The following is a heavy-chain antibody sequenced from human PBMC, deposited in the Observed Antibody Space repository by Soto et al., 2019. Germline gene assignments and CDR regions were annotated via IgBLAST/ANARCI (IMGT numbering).Heavy chain of an antibody. Sequence: EVRLVETGGGLIQPGGSLRLSCAASGFNVSYNYMSWVRQAPGKGLEWVSIIHSDGGTYYADSVKGRFTISRDNSRNTVYLQMNSLRAEDTAVYYCGSIAVAEGFDPWGQGTLVTVSS. D-gene: IGHD6-19*01. CDR2: IHSDGGT. V-gene: IGHV3-53*02. CDR1: GFNVSYNY. J-gene: IGHJ5*02. CDR3: GSIAVAEGFDP.